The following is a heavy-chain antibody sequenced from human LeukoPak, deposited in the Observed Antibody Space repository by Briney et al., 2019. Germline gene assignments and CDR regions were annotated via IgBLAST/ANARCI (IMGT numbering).Heavy chain of an antibody. J-gene: IGHJ4*02. CDR2: INPNSGGT. CDR3: ARAKRWLQPVDY. V-gene: IGHV1-2*02. CDR1: GYTFTGYY. Sequence: ASVKVSCKASGYTFTGYYIHWVRQAPGQGLEWMGWINPNSGGTNYAQKFQGRVTMTRDTSISTAYMELSRLRSDDTAVYYCARAKRWLQPVDYWGQGTLVTVSS. D-gene: IGHD5-24*01.